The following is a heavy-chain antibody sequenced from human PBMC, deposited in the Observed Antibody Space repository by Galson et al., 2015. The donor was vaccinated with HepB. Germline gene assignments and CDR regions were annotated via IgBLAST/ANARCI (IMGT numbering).Heavy chain of an antibody. J-gene: IGHJ4*02. CDR1: GFTFSSYA. Sequence: SLRLSCAASGFTFSSYAMHWVRQAPGKGLEWVAVISYDGSNKYYADSVKGRFTISRDNSKNTLYLQMNSLRAEDTAVYYCARVEGDFDWLFFDYWGQGTLVTVSS. CDR2: ISYDGSNK. V-gene: IGHV3-30-3*01. D-gene: IGHD3-9*01. CDR3: ARVEGDFDWLFFDY.